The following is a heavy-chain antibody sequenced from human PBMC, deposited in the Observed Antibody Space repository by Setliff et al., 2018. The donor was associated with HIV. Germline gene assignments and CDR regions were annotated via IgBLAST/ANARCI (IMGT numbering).Heavy chain of an antibody. Sequence: KPSETLSLTCTVSGGSISSSSYYWGWIRQHPGKGLEWLGTIYYSGSTYYNPSLKSRVTLSVDTSKNQCSLKLSAVTAADTAVYYYARHDSRSPRNAFDLWGRGTMVTVSS. V-gene: IGHV4-39*01. CDR2: IYYSGST. J-gene: IGHJ3*01. CDR1: GGSISSSSYY. D-gene: IGHD1-26*01. CDR3: ARHDSRSPRNAFDL.